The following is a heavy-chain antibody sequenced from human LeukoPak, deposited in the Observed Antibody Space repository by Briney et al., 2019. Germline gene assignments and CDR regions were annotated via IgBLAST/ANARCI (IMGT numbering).Heavy chain of an antibody. Sequence: PSETPSLTCTVSGGSISSSSYYWGWIRQPPGKGLEWIGNIYYTGTTYYSPSLQSRVIISVDTSNNQFSLKVNSVTAADTAVYFCARVHYIYGEAFDYWGQGTLVTVSS. CDR3: ARVHYIYGEAFDY. V-gene: IGHV4-39*07. J-gene: IGHJ4*02. CDR1: GGSISSSSYY. CDR2: IYYTGTT. D-gene: IGHD5-18*01.